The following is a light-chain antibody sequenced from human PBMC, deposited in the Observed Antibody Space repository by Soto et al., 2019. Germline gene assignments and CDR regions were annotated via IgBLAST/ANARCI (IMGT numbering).Light chain of an antibody. V-gene: IGKV3-20*01. CDR1: QSVASSY. J-gene: IGKJ1*01. CDR2: SAS. Sequence: EVVLTQSPGTLSLSPGERVTLSCRASQSVASSYLAWYQQKPGRAPRLLFYSASSRATGIPDRFSGSGSGTDFTLTIIRLEPEDFAVYYFHHFGSLPETFGQGTNVE. CDR3: HHFGSLPET.